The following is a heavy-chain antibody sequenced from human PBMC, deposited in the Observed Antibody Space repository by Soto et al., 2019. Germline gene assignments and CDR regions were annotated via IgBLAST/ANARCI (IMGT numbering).Heavy chain of an antibody. CDR1: GYTFTGYY. D-gene: IGHD2-2*01. CDR3: ARGRREDIVLVPAAIGLDP. Sequence: ASVKVSCKASGYTFTGYYMHWVRQAPGQGLEWMGWINPNSGGTNYAQKLQGWVTMTRDTSISTAYMELSRLRSDDTAVYYCARGRREDIVLVPAAIGLDPWGQGTLVTVSS. J-gene: IGHJ5*02. V-gene: IGHV1-2*04. CDR2: INPNSGGT.